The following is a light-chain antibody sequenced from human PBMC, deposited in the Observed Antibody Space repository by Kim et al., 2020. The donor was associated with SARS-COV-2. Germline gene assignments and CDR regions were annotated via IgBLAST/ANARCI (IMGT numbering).Light chain of an antibody. CDR3: NSRDNSGNHYI. J-gene: IGLJ1*01. V-gene: IGLV3-19*01. Sequence: SSELTQDPAVSVALGQTIRITCQGDSLRNYYPSWYQQKPGQAPVLVIYGKNNRPSGIPDRFSGSISGTPASLTITGAQAEDEADYYCNSRDNSGNHYIFGTGTKVTV. CDR2: GKN. CDR1: SLRNYY.